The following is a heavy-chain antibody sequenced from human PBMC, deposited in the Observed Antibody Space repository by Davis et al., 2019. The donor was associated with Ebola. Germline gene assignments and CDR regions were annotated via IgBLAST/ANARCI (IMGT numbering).Heavy chain of an antibody. D-gene: IGHD6-13*01. CDR3: AKVTGSLGY. CDR1: GVTFSSHW. V-gene: IGHV3-74*01. J-gene: IGHJ4*02. Sequence: GESLKISCAASGVTFSSHWMHWVRQAPGKGLVWVSRINGDGSATGYADSVKGRFTISRDNSKNTLYLQMNSLRAEDTAVYYCAKVTGSLGYWGQGTLVTVSS. CDR2: INGDGSAT.